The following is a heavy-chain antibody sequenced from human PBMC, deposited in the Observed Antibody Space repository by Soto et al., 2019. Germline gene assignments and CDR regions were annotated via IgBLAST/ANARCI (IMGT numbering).Heavy chain of an antibody. CDR1: GFTFSSYS. Sequence: GGSLRLSCAASGFTFSSYSMNWVRQAPGKGLEWVSYISSSSSTIYYADSVKGRFTISRDNAKNSLYLQMNSLRAEDTAVYYCAREGTYYDILTGYLQHFDYWGQGTLVTVSS. CDR2: ISSSSSTI. J-gene: IGHJ4*02. D-gene: IGHD3-9*01. V-gene: IGHV3-48*01. CDR3: AREGTYYDILTGYLQHFDY.